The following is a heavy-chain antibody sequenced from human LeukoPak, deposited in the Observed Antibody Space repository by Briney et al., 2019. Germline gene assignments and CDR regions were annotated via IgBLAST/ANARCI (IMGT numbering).Heavy chain of an antibody. D-gene: IGHD6-13*01. Sequence: PGGSLRLSCAASGFTFSSYWMHWVRQAPGKGLVWVSRINGDGSSTTYADAVKGRFTISRDNAKNTLYLQMSSLRAEDTAVYYCASGRKQQLVSWGQETLVTVSS. CDR1: GFTFSSYW. CDR3: ASGRKQQLVS. CDR2: INGDGSST. J-gene: IGHJ4*02. V-gene: IGHV3-74*01.